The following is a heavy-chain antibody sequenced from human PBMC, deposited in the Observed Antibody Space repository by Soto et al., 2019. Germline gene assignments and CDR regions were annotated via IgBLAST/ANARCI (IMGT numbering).Heavy chain of an antibody. J-gene: IGHJ5*02. Sequence: SETLSLTCTVSGGSISRYYWSWIRQPPWKGLEWIGYIYYSGSTNYNPSLKSRVTISVDTSKNQFSLKLSSVTAADTAVYYCARVYNSGWYNDNWFDPWGQGTLVTVSS. CDR2: IYYSGST. D-gene: IGHD6-19*01. CDR1: GGSISRYY. V-gene: IGHV4-59*01. CDR3: ARVYNSGWYNDNWFDP.